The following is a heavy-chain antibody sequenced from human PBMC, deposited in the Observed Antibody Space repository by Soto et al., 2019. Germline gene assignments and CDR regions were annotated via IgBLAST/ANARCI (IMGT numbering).Heavy chain of an antibody. V-gene: IGHV3-23*01. J-gene: IGHJ4*02. D-gene: IGHD3-10*01. CDR3: AKADYYGSGSSPPFDY. CDR1: GFTFSSYA. Sequence: GGSLRLSCAASGFTFSSYAMIWVRQAPGKGLEWVSAISGSGGSTYYADSVKGRFTISRDNSKNTLYLQMNSLRAEDTAVYYCAKADYYGSGSSPPFDYWVQGTLVTVSS. CDR2: ISGSGGST.